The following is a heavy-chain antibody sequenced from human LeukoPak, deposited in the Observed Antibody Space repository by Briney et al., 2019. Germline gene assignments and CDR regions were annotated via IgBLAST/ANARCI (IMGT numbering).Heavy chain of an antibody. CDR2: VSAYNGNT. CDR1: GYTFTSYG. Sequence: SVKVSCKASGYTFTSYGISWVRQAPGQGLEWMGWVSAYNGNTNYAQKLQGRVTMTTDTSTSTAYMELRSLRSDDTAVYYCARFGVAVAGTGLDWFDPWGQGTLVTVSS. D-gene: IGHD6-19*01. J-gene: IGHJ5*02. CDR3: ARFGVAVAGTGLDWFDP. V-gene: IGHV1-18*01.